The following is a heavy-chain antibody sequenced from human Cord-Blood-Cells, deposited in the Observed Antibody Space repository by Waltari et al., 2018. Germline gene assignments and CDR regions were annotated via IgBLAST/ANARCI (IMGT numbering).Heavy chain of an antibody. CDR1: GYTFTGYY. D-gene: IGHD3-3*01. CDR2: INPNSGGT. CDR3: ARDSTTIFGVVIYYFDY. J-gene: IGHJ4*02. Sequence: QVQLVQSGAEVKKPGASVKVSCKASGYTFTGYYMHWVRQPPGQGLEWMGWINPNSGGTNYAQKFQGRVTMTRDTSISTAYMELSRLRSDDTAVYYCARDSTTIFGVVIYYFDYWGQGTLVTVSS. V-gene: IGHV1-2*02.